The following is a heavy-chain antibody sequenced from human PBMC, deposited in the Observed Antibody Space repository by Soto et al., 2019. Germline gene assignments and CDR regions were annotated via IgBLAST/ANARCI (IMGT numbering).Heavy chain of an antibody. Sequence: QVQLVESGGGLVKPGGSLRLSCAASGSSFSDYYMSWIRQSPGKGLEWLSYITSSSSYTHYADSVKGRFNISRDNAKNSLYLQMNSLRAEDTAVYYCAGGQDNLAVNFDYWGQGTPVTVSS. V-gene: IGHV3-11*05. CDR2: ITSSSSYT. D-gene: IGHD1-1*01. CDR1: GSSFSDYY. CDR3: AGGQDNLAVNFDY. J-gene: IGHJ4*02.